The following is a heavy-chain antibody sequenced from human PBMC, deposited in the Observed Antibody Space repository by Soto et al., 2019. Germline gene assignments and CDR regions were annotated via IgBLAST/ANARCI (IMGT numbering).Heavy chain of an antibody. V-gene: IGHV4-61*01. CDR3: ASMGYASAWVVDS. Sequence: SETLSLTCTVSGGSVSSRSYYWSWIRQPPGKGLEWIGYIYYSGSTNYNPSLESRATISVDTSKNQFSLTLNSVTAADTAVYFSASMGYASAWVVDSWGPGNLVTVSS. D-gene: IGHD2-8*01. CDR2: IYYSGST. J-gene: IGHJ4*02. CDR1: GGSVSSRSYY.